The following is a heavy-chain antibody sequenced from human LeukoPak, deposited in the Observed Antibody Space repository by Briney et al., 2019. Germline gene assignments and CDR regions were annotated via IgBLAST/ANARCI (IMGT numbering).Heavy chain of an antibody. Sequence: GGSLRLSCAASGFTFSSYSMNWVRQAPGKGLEWVSSISSSSSYIYYADSVKGRFTISRDNAKNSLYLQMNSLRAEDTAVYYCARESGYSYGRRHPPEFDYWGQGTLVTVSS. D-gene: IGHD5-18*01. J-gene: IGHJ4*02. CDR1: GFTFSSYS. CDR2: ISSSSSYI. CDR3: ARESGYSYGRRHPPEFDY. V-gene: IGHV3-21*01.